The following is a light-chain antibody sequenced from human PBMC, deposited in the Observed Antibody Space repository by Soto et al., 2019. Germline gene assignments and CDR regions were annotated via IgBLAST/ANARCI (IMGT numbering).Light chain of an antibody. J-gene: IGLJ3*02. Sequence: QSVLTQPPSASGSPGQSVTISCTGTRNDIGGYNHVSWYQHQPGKAPKVMIYEVSKRPSGVPDRFSGSKSGNTASLAVSGLQVDDEALYYCSAYAGSGIWVFGGGTKVPVL. V-gene: IGLV2-8*01. CDR2: EVS. CDR1: RNDIGGYNH. CDR3: SAYAGSGIWV.